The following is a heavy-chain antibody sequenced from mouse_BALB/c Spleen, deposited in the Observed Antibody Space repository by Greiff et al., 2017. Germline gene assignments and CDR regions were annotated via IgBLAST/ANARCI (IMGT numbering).Heavy chain of an antibody. CDR1: GFTFSDFY. CDR3: ARCYPNYYAMDY. CDR2: SRNKANDYTT. V-gene: IGHV7-1*02. Sequence: EVKLVESGGGLVQPGGSLRLSCAASGFTFSDFYMEWVRQPPGKRLEWIAASRNKANDYTTEYSASVKGRFIVSRDTSQTILYLQMNALRAEDTAIYYCARCYPNYYAMDYWGQGTSVTVSS. D-gene: IGHD2-12*01. J-gene: IGHJ4*01.